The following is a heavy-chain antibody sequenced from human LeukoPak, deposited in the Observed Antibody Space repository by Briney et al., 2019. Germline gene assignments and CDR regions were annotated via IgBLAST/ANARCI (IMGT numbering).Heavy chain of an antibody. CDR3: ARGSIAAATDY. CDR2: INHSGST. D-gene: IGHD6-13*01. Sequence: PSETLSLTCDVYGGSFSGYYWSWIRQPPGKGLEWIGEINHSGSTNYNPSLKSRVTISVDTSKNQFSLKLSSVTAADTAVYYCARGSIAAATDYWGQGTLVTVSS. CDR1: GGSFSGYY. J-gene: IGHJ4*02. V-gene: IGHV4-34*01.